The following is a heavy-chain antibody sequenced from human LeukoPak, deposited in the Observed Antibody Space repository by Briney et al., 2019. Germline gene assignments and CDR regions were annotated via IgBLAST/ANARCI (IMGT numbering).Heavy chain of an antibody. CDR1: GFTFSSYG. CDR2: ISYDGSNK. Sequence: PGRSLRLSCAASGFTFSSYGMHWVRQAPGKGLEWVAVISYDGSNKYYADSVKGRFTISRDNSKNTLYLQMNSLRAEDTAVYYCAKDGILSYDILTGYPDYWGQGTLVTVSS. D-gene: IGHD3-9*01. V-gene: IGHV3-30*18. CDR3: AKDGILSYDILTGYPDY. J-gene: IGHJ4*02.